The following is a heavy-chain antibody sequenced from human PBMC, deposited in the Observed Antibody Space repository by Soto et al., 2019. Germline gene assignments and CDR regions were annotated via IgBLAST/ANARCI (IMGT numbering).Heavy chain of an antibody. CDR2: ISGSGGST. V-gene: IGHV3-23*01. Sequence: GGSLRLSCAASGFTFSSYAMSWVRQAPGKGLEWVSAISGSGGSTYYADSVKGRFTISRDNSKNTLYLQMNSLRAEDTAVYYCAKEHLEWLLWGVNGFDHWGQGTLVTVSS. J-gene: IGHJ5*02. D-gene: IGHD3-3*01. CDR1: GFTFSSYA. CDR3: AKEHLEWLLWGVNGFDH.